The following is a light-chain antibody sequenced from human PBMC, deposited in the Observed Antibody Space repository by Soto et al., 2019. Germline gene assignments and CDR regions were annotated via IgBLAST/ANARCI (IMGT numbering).Light chain of an antibody. Sequence: QSALTQPASVSGSPGQSITLSCTGTSSDVGGYNYVSWYQQNPGKAPKLMIYDVSNRPSGVSNRFSGSKSGNTASLTISGLQAEDEADYYCNSYTSSSTVVFGGGTKLTVL. V-gene: IGLV2-14*01. CDR2: DVS. CDR1: SSDVGGYNY. J-gene: IGLJ2*01. CDR3: NSYTSSSTVV.